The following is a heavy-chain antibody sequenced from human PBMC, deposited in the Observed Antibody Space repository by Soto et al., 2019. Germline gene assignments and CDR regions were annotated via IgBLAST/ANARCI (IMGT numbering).Heavy chain of an antibody. CDR3: ARAFSYDYIWGSYRHPHFDY. Sequence: SETLSLTCTVSGGSISSGGYYWSWIRQHPGKSLEWIGYIYYSGSTYYNPSLKSRVTISVDTSKNQFSLKLSSVTAADTAVYYCARAFSYDYIWGSYRHPHFDYWGQGTLVTVSS. J-gene: IGHJ4*02. D-gene: IGHD3-16*02. CDR1: GGSISSGGYY. CDR2: IYYSGST. V-gene: IGHV4-31*03.